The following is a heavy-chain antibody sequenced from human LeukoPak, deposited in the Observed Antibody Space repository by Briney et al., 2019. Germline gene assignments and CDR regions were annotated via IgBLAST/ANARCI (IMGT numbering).Heavy chain of an antibody. J-gene: IGHJ1*01. Sequence: GASVKVSCKASGYTFTGYYMHWVRQAPGQGLEWMAWINPNSGGTNYAQKFQGRVTMTRDTSISTAYMELSRLRSDDTAVYYCARGTAYGDYSEYFQHWGQGTLVTVSS. CDR3: ARGTAYGDYSEYFQH. D-gene: IGHD4-17*01. V-gene: IGHV1-2*02. CDR2: INPNSGGT. CDR1: GYTFTGYY.